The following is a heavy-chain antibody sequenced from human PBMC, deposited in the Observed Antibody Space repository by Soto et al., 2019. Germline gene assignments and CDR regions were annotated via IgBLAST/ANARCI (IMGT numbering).Heavy chain of an antibody. CDR3: ARLYSSSWQAYGMDV. CDR2: IWYDGSNK. CDR1: GFTFSSYG. J-gene: IGHJ6*02. V-gene: IGHV3-33*01. Sequence: QVQLVESGGGVVQPRRSLRLSCAASGFTFSSYGMHWVRQAPGKGLEWVAVIWYDGSNKYYADSVKGRFTISRDNSKNTLYLQMNSLRAEDTAVYYCARLYSSSWQAYGMDVWGQGTTVTVSS. D-gene: IGHD6-13*01.